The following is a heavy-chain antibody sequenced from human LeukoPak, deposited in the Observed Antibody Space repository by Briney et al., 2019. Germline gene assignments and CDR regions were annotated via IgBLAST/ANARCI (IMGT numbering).Heavy chain of an antibody. Sequence: PSETLSLTCAVSGGSISSGGYSWSWIRQPPGKGLEWIGYIYHSGSTYYNPSLKSRVTISVDRSKNQFSLKLSSVTAADTAVYYCARGIRYSSSWSLLFDYWGQGTLVTVSS. D-gene: IGHD6-13*01. CDR2: IYHSGST. J-gene: IGHJ4*02. CDR3: ARGIRYSSSWSLLFDY. V-gene: IGHV4-30-2*01. CDR1: GGSISSGGYS.